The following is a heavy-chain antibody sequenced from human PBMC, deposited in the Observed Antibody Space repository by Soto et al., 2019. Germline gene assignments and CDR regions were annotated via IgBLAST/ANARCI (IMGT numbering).Heavy chain of an antibody. V-gene: IGHV3-23*01. CDR3: AKDWVYCSGGSSPRPFDY. CDR2: ISGSGATT. Sequence: EVQLLESGGGLVQPGGSLRLSCAASGFTFSSYAMTWVRQAPGKGLEWVSTISGSGATTHYADSVKGRFTISRDNSKNSLCLQMNSLRAEDTAVYYCAKDWVYCSGGSSPRPFDYGGQGTLVTVSS. D-gene: IGHD2-15*01. J-gene: IGHJ4*02. CDR1: GFTFSSYA.